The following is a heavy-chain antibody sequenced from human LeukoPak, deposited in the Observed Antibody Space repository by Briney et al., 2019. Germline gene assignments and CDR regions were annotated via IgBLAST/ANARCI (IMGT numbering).Heavy chain of an antibody. CDR3: ARDLWFGESSYGMDV. D-gene: IGHD3-10*01. CDR1: GYTFTSYY. J-gene: IGHJ6*04. CDR2: INPSGGST. Sequence: ASVKVSCKASGYTFTSYYMHWVRQAPGQGLEWIGIINPSGGSTSYAQKFQGRVTMTRDTSTSTVYMELSSLRSEDTAVYYCARDLWFGESSYGMDVWGKGTTVTVSS. V-gene: IGHV1-46*01.